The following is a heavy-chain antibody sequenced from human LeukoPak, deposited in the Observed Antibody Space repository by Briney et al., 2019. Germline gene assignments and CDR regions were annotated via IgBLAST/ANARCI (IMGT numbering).Heavy chain of an antibody. CDR1: GGSISGYY. CDR2: IYYSGSA. J-gene: IGHJ4*02. D-gene: IGHD6-19*01. Sequence: PSETLSLTCTVSGGSISGYYWTSIQQPPGRGLEWIGYIYYSGSANYNPSLKSRVTMSVDTSGIQFSLRLSSVTAADTAVYYCAREGAEAGTNGYYLDLWGQGTLVTVSS. CDR3: AREGAEAGTNGYYLDL. V-gene: IGHV4-59*12.